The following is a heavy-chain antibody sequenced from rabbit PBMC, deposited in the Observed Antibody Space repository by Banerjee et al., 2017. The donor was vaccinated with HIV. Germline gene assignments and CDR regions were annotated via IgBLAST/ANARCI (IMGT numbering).Heavy chain of an antibody. V-gene: IGHV1S45*01. CDR2: IYGGSGDIT. D-gene: IGHD6-1*01. CDR3: ARGVGAYTSNGFDL. Sequence: QQQLEESGGGLVKPEGSLTLTCTASGFSFNKNYVMCWVRQAPGKGLEWIACIYGGSGDITYYASWAKGRFTISKTSSTTVTLQMTSLTVADTATYFCARGVGAYTSNGFDLWGPGTLVTVS. CDR1: GFSFNKNYV. J-gene: IGHJ4*01.